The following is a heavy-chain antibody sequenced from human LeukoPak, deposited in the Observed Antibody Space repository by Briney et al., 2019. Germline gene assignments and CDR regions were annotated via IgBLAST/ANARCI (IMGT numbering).Heavy chain of an antibody. Sequence: PSETLSLTCSVSGGSISSSSYYWGWIRQPPGKGLEWIGSINYSGSTYYKPSLKSRVTISVDTSKNQFSLKLSSVTAADTAVYYCARPGDSTPTHAFDIWGQGTMVTVSS. D-gene: IGHD6-13*01. CDR2: INYSGST. CDR3: ARPGDSTPTHAFDI. V-gene: IGHV4-39*07. J-gene: IGHJ3*02. CDR1: GGSISSSSYY.